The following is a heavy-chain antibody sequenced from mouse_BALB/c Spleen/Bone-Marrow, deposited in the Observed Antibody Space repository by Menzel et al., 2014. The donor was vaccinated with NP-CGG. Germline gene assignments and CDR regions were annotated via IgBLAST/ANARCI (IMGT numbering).Heavy chain of an antibody. V-gene: IGHV1-39*01. Sequence: VQLQQPGPELEQPGALVKISCKSSVYSFTVYNMYWVKHSNGKSLEWIGNIYPYFGTTSYNQKFKGKATLTVDKSYSTAYMQLKRLTSEDSAVYYCARGGIRYAMDYWGQGTSVTVSS. CDR3: ARGGIRYAMDY. CDR1: VYSFTVYN. CDR2: IYPYFGTT. J-gene: IGHJ4*01.